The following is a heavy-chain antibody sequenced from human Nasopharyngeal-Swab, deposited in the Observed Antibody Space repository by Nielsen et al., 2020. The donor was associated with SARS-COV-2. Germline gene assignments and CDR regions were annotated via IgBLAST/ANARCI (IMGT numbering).Heavy chain of an antibody. D-gene: IGHD1-26*01. V-gene: IGHV1-8*01. CDR1: GYSFTEYD. CDR3: ARGVMGGRFDP. J-gene: IGHJ5*02. Sequence: ASVKVSCKASGYSFTEYDLNWVRQATGQGLEGMGWMNPRSGDADYAQKFQGRVIMTRDTSTSTAYMELSSLRSEDTAVYYCARGVMGGRFDPWGQGTLVTVSS. CDR2: MNPRSGDA.